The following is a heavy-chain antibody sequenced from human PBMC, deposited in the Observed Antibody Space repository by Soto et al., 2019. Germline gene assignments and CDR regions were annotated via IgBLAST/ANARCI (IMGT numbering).Heavy chain of an antibody. Sequence: ASVKVSCKASGYTFTSNAMHWVRQAPGQRLEWMGWINTGNGNTKYSQKFQGRVTITRDTSASTAYMELSSLRSEDTAVYYCARVQAAAAGDVIRVFDYWGQGTLVTVSS. V-gene: IGHV1-3*04. CDR2: INTGNGNT. CDR1: GYTFTSNA. D-gene: IGHD6-13*01. CDR3: ARVQAAAAGDVIRVFDY. J-gene: IGHJ4*02.